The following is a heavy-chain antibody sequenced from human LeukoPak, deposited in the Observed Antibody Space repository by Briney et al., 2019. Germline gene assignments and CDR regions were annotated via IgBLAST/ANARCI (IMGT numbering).Heavy chain of an antibody. CDR1: GGSISSYY. Sequence: SETLSLTCTVSGGSISSYYWTWIRQPPGKGLESIGYIYYIWSTNYNPSLKSRVTISVDTSKNQFSLKLSSLTAADTAVYYCARLLRGGNYYGMDVWGQGTTVTVSS. V-gene: IGHV4-59*01. J-gene: IGHJ6*02. CDR2: IYYIWST. D-gene: IGHD2-15*01. CDR3: ARLLRGGNYYGMDV.